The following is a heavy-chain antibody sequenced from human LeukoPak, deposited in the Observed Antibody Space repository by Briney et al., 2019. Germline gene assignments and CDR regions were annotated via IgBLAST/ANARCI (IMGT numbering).Heavy chain of an antibody. J-gene: IGHJ2*01. CDR3: ARGCSSTSCSRSYWYFDL. CDR2: IIPIFGTA. CDR1: GYTFTGFY. V-gene: IGHV1-69*13. D-gene: IGHD2-2*01. Sequence: SVKVSCKASGYTFTGFYMHWVRQAPGQGLEWMGGIIPIFGTANYAQKFQGRVTITADESTSTAYMELSSLRSEDTAVYYCARGCSSTSCSRSYWYFDLWGRGTLVTVSS.